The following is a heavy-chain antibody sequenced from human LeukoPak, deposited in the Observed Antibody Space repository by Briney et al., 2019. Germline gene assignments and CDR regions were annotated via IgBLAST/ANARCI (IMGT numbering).Heavy chain of an antibody. D-gene: IGHD3-10*01. CDR1: GFTFSNAW. V-gene: IGHV3-15*01. CDR3: TTDGPITSYAFDI. Sequence: PGGSLRLSCAASGFTFSNAWMSWVRQAPGKGLEWVGRIKSKTDGGTTDYAAPVKGRFTISRDDSKNTLYLRMNSLKTEDTAVYYCTTDGPITSYAFDIWGQGTMVTVSS. CDR2: IKSKTDGGTT. J-gene: IGHJ3*02.